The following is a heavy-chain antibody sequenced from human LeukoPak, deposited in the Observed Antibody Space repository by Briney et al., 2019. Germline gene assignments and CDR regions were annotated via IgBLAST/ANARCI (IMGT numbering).Heavy chain of an antibody. Sequence: PGGSLRLSCAASGFAFSSYSMNWVRQAPGKGLEWVSSISSSSSYIYYADSVKGRLTISRDNAKNSLYLQMNSLRAEDTAVYYCAREGWELGLGPDLDYWGQGTLVTVSS. CDR1: GFAFSSYS. CDR2: ISSSSSYI. CDR3: AREGWELGLGPDLDY. V-gene: IGHV3-21*01. D-gene: IGHD1-26*01. J-gene: IGHJ4*02.